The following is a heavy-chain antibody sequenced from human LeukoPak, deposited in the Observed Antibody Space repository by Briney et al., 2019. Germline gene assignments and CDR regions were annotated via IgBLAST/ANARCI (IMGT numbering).Heavy chain of an antibody. V-gene: IGHV4-30-2*01. Sequence: PSETLSLTCTVSGGSISSGGYYWSWIRQPPGKGLEWIGYIYHSGSTYYNPSLKSRVTISVDRSKNQFSLKLSSVTAADTAVYYCAREQSGSYLIAADYWGQGTLVTVSS. CDR1: GGSISSGGYY. J-gene: IGHJ4*02. D-gene: IGHD1-26*01. CDR3: AREQSGSYLIAADY. CDR2: IYHSGST.